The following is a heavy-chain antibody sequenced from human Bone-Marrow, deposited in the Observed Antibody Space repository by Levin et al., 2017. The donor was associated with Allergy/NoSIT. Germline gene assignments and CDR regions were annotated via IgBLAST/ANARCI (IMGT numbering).Heavy chain of an antibody. CDR2: IQLEGRET. V-gene: IGHV3-7*01. D-gene: IGHD3-22*01. CDR3: ARIYDSSGYYSGVGVFDI. Sequence: GGSLRLSCPMSGFTFDAYWMTWVRQAPGKGREWVASIQLEGRETYHVDSVKGRFTISRDNARNTLYLQMNSLRAEDTAVYYCARIYDSSGYYSGVGVFDIWGQGTTVTVSS. J-gene: IGHJ3*02. CDR1: GFTFDAYW.